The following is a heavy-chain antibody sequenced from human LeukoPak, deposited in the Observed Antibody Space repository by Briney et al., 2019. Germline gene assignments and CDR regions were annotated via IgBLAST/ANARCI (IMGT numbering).Heavy chain of an antibody. D-gene: IGHD3-22*01. J-gene: IGHJ4*02. Sequence: GGCLRLSSAASGFTFCSYWMSWVPQGPGKGRERVANIKHDGREKYYVDSVRGRFTISTDNTKNSLCLQMNSLRAEDTAVYYCARLYYYDSSGYYYRGYFDYWGQGTLFTVSS. V-gene: IGHV3-7*01. CDR1: GFTFCSYW. CDR2: IKHDGREK. CDR3: ARLYYYDSSGYYYRGYFDY.